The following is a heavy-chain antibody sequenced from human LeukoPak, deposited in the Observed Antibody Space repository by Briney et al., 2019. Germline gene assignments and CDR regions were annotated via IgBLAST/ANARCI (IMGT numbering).Heavy chain of an antibody. CDR1: GGSISSGGYY. V-gene: IGHV4-61*08. D-gene: IGHD1-26*01. Sequence: SETLSLTCTVSGGSISSGGYYWSWIRQHPGKGLEWIGYIYYSGSTNYNPSLKSRVTISVDTSKNQFSLKLSSVTAADTAVYYCARLSGSSFDYWGQGTLVTVSS. J-gene: IGHJ4*02. CDR2: IYYSGST. CDR3: ARLSGSSFDY.